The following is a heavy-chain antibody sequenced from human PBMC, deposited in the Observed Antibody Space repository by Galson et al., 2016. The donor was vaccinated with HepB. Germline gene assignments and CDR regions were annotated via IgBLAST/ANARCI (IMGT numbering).Heavy chain of an antibody. V-gene: IGHV4-61*01. Sequence: EPLSLTCNVSGVSVNTGTYYWNWIRQPPGKALEWIGYIYFSGRTNYIPSLRGRVTISLDTSKNQISLELTSVTAADTAVYFCARERDTSSWYGHYFGMDVWGPGTTVTVSS. J-gene: IGHJ6*02. D-gene: IGHD6-13*01. CDR2: IYFSGRT. CDR1: GVSVNTGTYY. CDR3: ARERDTSSWYGHYFGMDV.